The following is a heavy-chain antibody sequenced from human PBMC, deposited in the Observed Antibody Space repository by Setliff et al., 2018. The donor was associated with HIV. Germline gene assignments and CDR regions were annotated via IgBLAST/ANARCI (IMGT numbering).Heavy chain of an antibody. CDR2: VYTRGIT. Sequence: SETLSLTCSVSGGSISSHYWSWIRQSPGKGLEWIGYVYTRGITSYNPSLKSRVTTSVDTTKNQLSLNLSSVTAADTAVYYCARDESQVEVHRGYSYGSFDYWGQGTLVTVSS. J-gene: IGHJ4*02. V-gene: IGHV4-4*08. CDR1: GGSISSHY. CDR3: ARDESQVEVHRGYSYGSFDY. D-gene: IGHD5-18*01.